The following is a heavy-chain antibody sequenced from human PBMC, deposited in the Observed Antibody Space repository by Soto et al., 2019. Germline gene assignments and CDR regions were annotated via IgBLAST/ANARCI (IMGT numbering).Heavy chain of an antibody. D-gene: IGHD1-26*01. J-gene: IGHJ3*01. V-gene: IGHV4-38-2*02. CDR1: DYSIGGGYY. CDR3: ARVRNSGRRPGAFDF. Sequence: SETLSLTCTVSDYSIGGGYYWGWIRQPPGKGLEWIGSIIHSGNTNYNPSLKSRVTMSVDTSKNQFSLKLSSVIAADTAVYYCARVRNSGRRPGAFDFWGQGTMVTVSS. CDR2: IIHSGNT.